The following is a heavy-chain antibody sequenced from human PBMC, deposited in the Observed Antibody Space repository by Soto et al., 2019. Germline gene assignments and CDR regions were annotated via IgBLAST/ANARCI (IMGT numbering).Heavy chain of an antibody. J-gene: IGHJ4*02. V-gene: IGHV4-34*01. D-gene: IGHD2-15*01. CDR1: GGSLSGSY. CDR3: ASPGYCSDGTGYPDY. Sequence: QVQLQQWGAGLLKPSETLSLTCAVYGGSLSGSYWSWIRQPPGTGLEGIGEIHHSGSTYYNPALKRRVAVSVDTSKNQFSLKRTAVTAADTAVYYCASPGYCSDGTGYPDYWGQGTLVTVSS. CDR2: IHHSGST.